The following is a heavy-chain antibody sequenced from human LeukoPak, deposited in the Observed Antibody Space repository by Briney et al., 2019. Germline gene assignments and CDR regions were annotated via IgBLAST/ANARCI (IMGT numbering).Heavy chain of an antibody. CDR1: GGSISSYY. V-gene: IGHV4-59*01. D-gene: IGHD1-26*01. Sequence: SETLSLTCTVSGGSISSYYWSWIRQPPGKGLEWIGYIYYSGSTNYNPSLKSRVTISVDTSKNQFSLKLSSVTAADTAVYYCAREFGGSVLGFNWFDPWGQGTLVTVSS. CDR3: AREFGGSVLGFNWFDP. CDR2: IYYSGST. J-gene: IGHJ5*02.